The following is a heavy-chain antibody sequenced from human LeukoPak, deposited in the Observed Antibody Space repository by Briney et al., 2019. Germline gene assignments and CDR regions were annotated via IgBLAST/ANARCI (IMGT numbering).Heavy chain of an antibody. Sequence: SVKVSFKASGGTFSSYAISWVRQAPGQGLEWMEGIIPIFGTANYAQKFQGRVTITADESTSTAYMELSSLRSEDTAVYYCARGLYYYDSSGYGYWGQGTLVTVSS. J-gene: IGHJ4*02. CDR3: ARGLYYYDSSGYGY. V-gene: IGHV1-69*13. CDR1: GGTFSSYA. CDR2: IIPIFGTA. D-gene: IGHD3-22*01.